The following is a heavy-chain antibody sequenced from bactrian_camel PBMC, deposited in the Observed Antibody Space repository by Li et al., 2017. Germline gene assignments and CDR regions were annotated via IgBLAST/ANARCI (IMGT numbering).Heavy chain of an antibody. CDR3: AAGACTMEAIQVLGVLEGHFGY. CDR1: GDTIGRYC. J-gene: IGHJ6*01. Sequence: HVQLVESGVGSVQAEGSLRLSCVASGDTIGRYCMGWFRQIPDKEREGVAFIGVSGTTAYADSVKGRFSISRDNAKDTLYLQMNNLKPEDTGMYVCAAGACTMEAIQVLGVLEGHFGYWGQGTQVTVS. V-gene: IGHV3S55*01. CDR2: IGVSGTT. D-gene: IGHD2*01.